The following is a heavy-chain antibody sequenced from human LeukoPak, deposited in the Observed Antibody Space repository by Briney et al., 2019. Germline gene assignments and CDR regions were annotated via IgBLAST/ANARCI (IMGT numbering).Heavy chain of an antibody. Sequence: GGSLRLSCAASGFTFSDYYMSWIRQAPGKGLEWVSYISSSGSTIYYADSVKGRFTISRDNAKNSLYLQMNSLRAEDTAVYYCAKDRYDSSGLGYMDVWGKGTTVTVSS. CDR1: GFTFSDYY. CDR3: AKDRYDSSGLGYMDV. J-gene: IGHJ6*03. D-gene: IGHD3-22*01. CDR2: ISSSGSTI. V-gene: IGHV3-11*04.